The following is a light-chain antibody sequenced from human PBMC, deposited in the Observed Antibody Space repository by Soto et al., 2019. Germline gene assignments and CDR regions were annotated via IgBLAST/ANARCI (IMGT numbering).Light chain of an antibody. J-gene: IGKJ1*01. CDR2: DAS. V-gene: IGKV1-5*01. CDR1: QSIGSW. Sequence: DIPITQSPSTLSASVGDRVTINCRASQSIGSWLAWFQQTPGKPPKLLIYDASSLESGVPSRFSGSGSGTEFTLTISSLQPDDFATYYCQQYNSYSPAFGQGTKVDIK. CDR3: QQYNSYSPA.